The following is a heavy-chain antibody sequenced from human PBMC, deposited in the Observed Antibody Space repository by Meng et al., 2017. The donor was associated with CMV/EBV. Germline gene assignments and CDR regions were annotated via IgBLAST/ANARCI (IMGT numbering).Heavy chain of an antibody. Sequence: SCYTFTPYGISWVRQAPGQGLEWMGWISAYNRNTNHAQRIQGRVTMTTDTSRSTAYMELRSLRYDDTAVYYCARDLIAVRPGWFDPWGQGTLVTVSS. V-gene: IGHV1-18*01. D-gene: IGHD6-6*01. J-gene: IGHJ5*02. CDR2: ISAYNRNT. CDR3: ARDLIAVRPGWFDP. CDR1: CYTFTPYG.